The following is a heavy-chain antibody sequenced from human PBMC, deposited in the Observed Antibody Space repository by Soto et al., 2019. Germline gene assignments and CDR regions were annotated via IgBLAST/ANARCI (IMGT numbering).Heavy chain of an antibody. J-gene: IGHJ3*02. V-gene: IGHV3-48*02. CDR3: AKVGRSYYGSGAYYDAFDI. D-gene: IGHD3-10*01. CDR2: LSSSKTYI. CDR1: GFSFSSYS. Sequence: GGSLRLSCAASGFSFSSYSMNWVRQAPGKGLEWISYLSSSKTYIWYADSVKGRFTISRDNAKNSLSLQMNSLRDEDTAVYYCAKVGRSYYGSGAYYDAFDIWGQGTMVTVSS.